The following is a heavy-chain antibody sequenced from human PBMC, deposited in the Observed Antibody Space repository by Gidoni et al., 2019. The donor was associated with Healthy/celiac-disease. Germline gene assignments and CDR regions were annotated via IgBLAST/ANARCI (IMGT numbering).Heavy chain of an antibody. CDR3: ARGGTVTPPFDY. Sequence: EVQLVESGGGLVQPGGSLRLSCAASGFTVSSNYMSWVRQAPGKGLEWISVIYSGGSTYYADSVKGRFTISRDNAKNTLYLQMNSLRAEDTAVYYCARGGTVTPPFDYWGQGTLVTVSS. J-gene: IGHJ4*02. CDR2: IYSGGST. CDR1: GFTVSSNY. V-gene: IGHV3-66*01. D-gene: IGHD4-17*01.